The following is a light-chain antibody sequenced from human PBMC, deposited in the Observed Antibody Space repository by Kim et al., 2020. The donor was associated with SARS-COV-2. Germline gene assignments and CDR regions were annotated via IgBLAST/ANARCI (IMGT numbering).Light chain of an antibody. J-gene: IGLJ2*01. CDR1: ACRVDDTA. Sequence: ETTSCAPSACRVDDTALQWYHPRPGVGPTTVFYANDQRPSGVSDRFSGSIDNSSNSASLTFSGLRTEDEADYYCQSYNRDNVIFGGGTQLTVL. CDR2: AND. CDR3: QSYNRDNVI. V-gene: IGLV6-57*03.